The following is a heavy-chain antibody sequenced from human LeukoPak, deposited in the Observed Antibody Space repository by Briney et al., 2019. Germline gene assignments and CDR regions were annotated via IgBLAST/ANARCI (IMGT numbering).Heavy chain of an antibody. CDR1: GGSISSGGYY. CDR2: IYYSGST. D-gene: IGHD3-16*01. CDR3: ARDYSRYLGGGFDY. V-gene: IGHV4-61*08. Sequence: SETLSLTCTVSGGSISSGGYYWSWIRQHPGKGLEWIGYIYYSGSTNYNPSLKSRVTISVDTSKNQFSLKLSSVTAADTAVYYCARDYSRYLGGGFDYWGQGTLVTVSS. J-gene: IGHJ4*02.